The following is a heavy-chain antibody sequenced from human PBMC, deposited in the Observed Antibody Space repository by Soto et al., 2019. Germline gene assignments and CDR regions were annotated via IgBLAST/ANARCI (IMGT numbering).Heavy chain of an antibody. J-gene: IGHJ4*02. Sequence: ETLSLTCTVSGGSISSSSYYWGWIRQPPGKGLEWIGSIYYSGSTYYNPSLKSRVTISVDTSKNHFSLQLNSVTPDDTAVYYCARTLRGHGVKYIDFWGQGTLVTVSS. CDR3: ARTLRGHGVKYIDF. CDR1: GGSISSSSYY. D-gene: IGHD3-10*01. V-gene: IGHV4-39*02. CDR2: IYYSGST.